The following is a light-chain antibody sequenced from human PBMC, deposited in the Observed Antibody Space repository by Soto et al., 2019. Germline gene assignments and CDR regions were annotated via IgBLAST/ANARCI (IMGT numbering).Light chain of an antibody. CDR1: GSNVAEKH. J-gene: IGLJ3*02. V-gene: IGLV1-51*01. CDR2: DDH. Sequence: VLTQPPSISAAPGQKVTISCSGSGSNVAEKHVSWYQQFPGTAPKVLIYDDHKRPSGIPERISGSKFGASATLAITGLQTGDEADYYCGAWDASLPDDLFGGGTKVTVL. CDR3: GAWDASLPDDL.